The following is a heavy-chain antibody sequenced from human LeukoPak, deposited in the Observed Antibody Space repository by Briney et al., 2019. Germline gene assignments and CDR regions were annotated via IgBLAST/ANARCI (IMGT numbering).Heavy chain of an antibody. CDR3: AKDRSESSSGVFDY. Sequence: GGSLRLSCAASGFTFSSYSMNWVRQAPGKGLEWVSYISSSSSTIYYADSVKGRFTISRDNAKNSLYLQMNSLRAGDTALYYCAKDRSESSSGVFDYWGQGTLVTVSS. J-gene: IGHJ4*02. V-gene: IGHV3-48*04. CDR2: ISSSSSTI. CDR1: GFTFSSYS. D-gene: IGHD6-13*01.